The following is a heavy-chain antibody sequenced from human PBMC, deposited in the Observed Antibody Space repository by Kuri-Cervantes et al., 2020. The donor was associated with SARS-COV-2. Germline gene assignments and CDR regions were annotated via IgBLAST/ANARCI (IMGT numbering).Heavy chain of an antibody. Sequence: GESLKISCKASGFRFGIHAMHWVRQAPGKGLEWLSFISSDGDKTYYADSVRGRFTISRDNSENTLYLQMNSLRAEDTAVYYCARDPQRYFDWLLSYYYYGMDVWGQGTTVTVSS. CDR3: ARDPQRYFDWLLSYYYYGMDV. V-gene: IGHV3-30-3*01. D-gene: IGHD3-9*01. CDR1: GFRFGIHA. J-gene: IGHJ6*02. CDR2: ISSDGDKT.